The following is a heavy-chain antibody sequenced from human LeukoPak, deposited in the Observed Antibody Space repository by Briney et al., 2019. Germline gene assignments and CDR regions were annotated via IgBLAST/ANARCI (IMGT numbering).Heavy chain of an antibody. J-gene: IGHJ4*02. CDR2: IWYDGSNK. CDR3: ARDYNWYLDY. Sequence: GGSLRLSCAASGFTFSGYGMHWVRQAPGKGLEWVSVIWYDGSNKYYADSVKGRFTISRDSSKNTLYLQINSLRAEDSAVYYCARDYNWYLDYWGQGTLVTVSS. V-gene: IGHV3-33*01. CDR1: GFTFSGYG. D-gene: IGHD1-1*01.